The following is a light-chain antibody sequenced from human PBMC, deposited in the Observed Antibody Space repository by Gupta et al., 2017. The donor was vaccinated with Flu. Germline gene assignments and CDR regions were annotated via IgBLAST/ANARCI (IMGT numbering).Light chain of an antibody. J-gene: IGLJ3*02. CDR1: NIGSKS. CDR3: HVWDGSSDHGV. Sequence: GGNNIGSKSVHWYQQKPGQAPVLVVYDDRHRPSGIPERFSGSNSENTATLSISRVEAGDEADYYCHVWDGSSDHGVFGGGTKLTVL. V-gene: IGLV3-21*02. CDR2: DDR.